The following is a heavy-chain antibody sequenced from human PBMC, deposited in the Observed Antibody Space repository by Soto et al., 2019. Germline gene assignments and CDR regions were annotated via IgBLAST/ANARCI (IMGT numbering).Heavy chain of an antibody. D-gene: IGHD6-13*01. Sequence: SETLSLTCTVSGGSISTSSYHWAWIRQPPGKGLEWIASIYYSGSTYYNPSLKSRATISVDTSKNQFSLKLTSVTAADTAVYYCAREYESSPTDWGQGTLLTVSS. CDR2: IYYSGST. CDR3: AREYESSPTD. CDR1: GGSISTSSYH. J-gene: IGHJ4*02. V-gene: IGHV4-39*02.